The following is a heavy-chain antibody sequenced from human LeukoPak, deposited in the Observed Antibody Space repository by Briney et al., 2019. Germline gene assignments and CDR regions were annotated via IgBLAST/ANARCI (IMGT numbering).Heavy chain of an antibody. V-gene: IGHV1-69*06. CDR3: VRDYDTGGPQKNYFDF. CDR2: IIPMFDTT. J-gene: IGHJ4*02. CDR1: GGTFSSYG. Sequence: ASVKVSCKASGGTFSSYGISWVRQATGQGLEWMGRIIPMFDTTSYPQNFQGRVTISADKSTGTAYMELSSLRSGDTAVYYCVRDYDTGGPQKNYFDFWGRGTLITVSS. D-gene: IGHD3-22*01.